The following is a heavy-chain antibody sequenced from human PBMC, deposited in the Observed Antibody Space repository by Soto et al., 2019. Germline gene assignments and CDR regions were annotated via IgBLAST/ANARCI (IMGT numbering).Heavy chain of an antibody. J-gene: IGHJ5*02. CDR1: GYTFTSYD. CDR2: MTPSTGNT. CDR3: ARDPIIVADGFDP. Sequence: QVQLVQSGAEVKKPGASVKVSCKASGYTFTSYDIIWVRQATGQGLEWMGWMTPSTGNTDSAEKFQGRLTMTRTTARSTVYMERSRLSFEDTAVHYCARDPIIVADGFDPWGQGTLVTVSS. D-gene: IGHD5-12*01. V-gene: IGHV1-8*01.